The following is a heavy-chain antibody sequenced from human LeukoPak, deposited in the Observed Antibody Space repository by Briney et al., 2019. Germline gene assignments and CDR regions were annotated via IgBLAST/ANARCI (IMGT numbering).Heavy chain of an antibody. D-gene: IGHD4-23*01. CDR1: GFTFSSYS. J-gene: IGHJ4*02. Sequence: GGSLRLSCTASGFTFSSYSMNWVRQAPGKGLEWVSYISSSSSTIYYADSVKGRFTISRDNSKNTLYLQMNSLRAEDTAVYYCAKERSRPTVDGPFDYWGQGTLVTVSS. CDR3: AKERSRPTVDGPFDY. V-gene: IGHV3-48*01. CDR2: ISSSSSTI.